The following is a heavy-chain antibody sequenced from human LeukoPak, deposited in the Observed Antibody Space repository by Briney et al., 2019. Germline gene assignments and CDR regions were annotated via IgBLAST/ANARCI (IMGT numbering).Heavy chain of an antibody. V-gene: IGHV4-34*01. Sequence: SETLSLTRAVYGGSFSGYYWSWIRQPPGKGLEWIGEINHSGSTNYNPSLKSRVTISVDTSKNQFSLKLSSVTAADTAVYYCARVGRSGYRYNWFDPWGQGTLVTVSS. D-gene: IGHD3-3*01. CDR3: ARVGRSGYRYNWFDP. CDR1: GGSFSGYY. J-gene: IGHJ5*02. CDR2: INHSGST.